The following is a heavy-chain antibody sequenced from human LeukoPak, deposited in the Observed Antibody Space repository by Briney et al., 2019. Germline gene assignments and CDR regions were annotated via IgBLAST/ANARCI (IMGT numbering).Heavy chain of an antibody. V-gene: IGHV1-69*13. CDR1: GGTFSSYA. J-gene: IGHJ4*02. CDR2: IIPIFGTA. CDR3: AREHGSGSYYEPYIDY. Sequence: ASVKVSCRASGGTFSSYAISWVRQAPGQGLEWMGGIIPIFGTANYAQKFQGRVTITADESTSTAYMELSSLRSEDTAVYYCAREHGSGSYYEPYIDYWGQGTLVTVSS. D-gene: IGHD3-10*01.